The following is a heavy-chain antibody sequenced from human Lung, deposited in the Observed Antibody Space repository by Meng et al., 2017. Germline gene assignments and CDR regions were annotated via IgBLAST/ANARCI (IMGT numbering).Heavy chain of an antibody. J-gene: IGHJ4*02. Sequence: QVALTEGGAGLLKPSEPLSLTCVVSGGSFSDYDWSWIRQPPGKGLEWIGEINHSGSTNYNPSLESRATISVDTSQNNLSLKLSSVTAADSAVYYCARGPTTMAHDFDYWGQGTLVTVSS. CDR1: GGSFSDYD. D-gene: IGHD4-11*01. V-gene: IGHV4-34*01. CDR3: ARGPTTMAHDFDY. CDR2: INHSGST.